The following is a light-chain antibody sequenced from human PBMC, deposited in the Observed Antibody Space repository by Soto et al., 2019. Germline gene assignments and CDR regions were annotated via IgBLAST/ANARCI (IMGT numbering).Light chain of an antibody. CDR3: QQYGSSRPWT. J-gene: IGKJ1*01. CDR1: QSVSSSY. CDR2: GAS. Sequence: EIVLTQSPGTLSLSPGERATLSCRASQSVSSSYLAWYQQKPGQAPRLLIYGASSRATGIPDRFTGSGSETDFTLIISRLEPEDFGVYYCQQYGSSRPWTFGQGTNVEIK. V-gene: IGKV3-20*01.